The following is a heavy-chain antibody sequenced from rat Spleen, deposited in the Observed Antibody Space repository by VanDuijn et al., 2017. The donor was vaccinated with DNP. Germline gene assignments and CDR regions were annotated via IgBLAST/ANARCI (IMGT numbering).Heavy chain of an antibody. Sequence: EVKLVESGGGLVQPGRSLKLSCAASGFNFNDYWMAWVRQAPGKGREWIGEINKDSSTINYSPSLKGKFTISRDNAQNTLYLQMSSLGSEDTAIYHCTKGEQFDYWGQGVMVTVSS. V-gene: IGHV4-2*01. CDR1: GFNFNDYW. J-gene: IGHJ2*01. CDR2: INKDSSTI. D-gene: IGHD1-10*01. CDR3: TKGEQFDY.